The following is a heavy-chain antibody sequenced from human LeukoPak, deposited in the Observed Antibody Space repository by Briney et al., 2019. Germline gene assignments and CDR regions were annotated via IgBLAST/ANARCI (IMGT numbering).Heavy chain of an antibody. J-gene: IGHJ4*02. V-gene: IGHV1-18*01. CDR1: GYTFTSYG. Sequence: GASVKVSCKASGYTFTSYGISWVRQAPGQGLEWMGWISAYNGNTNYAQKVQGRVTMTTDTSTSTAYMELRSLRSDDTAVYYCARARSLITIFGVVPLSTFDYWGQGTLVTVSS. D-gene: IGHD3-3*01. CDR3: ARARSLITIFGVVPLSTFDY. CDR2: ISAYNGNT.